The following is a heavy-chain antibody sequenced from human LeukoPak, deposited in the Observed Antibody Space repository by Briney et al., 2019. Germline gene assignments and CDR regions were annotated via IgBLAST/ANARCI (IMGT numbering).Heavy chain of an antibody. J-gene: IGHJ6*02. D-gene: IGHD3-16*02. Sequence: PGGSLRLSCAASGFTFSSYGMHWVRQAPGEGLEWVAVIWYDGSNKYYADSVKGRFTISRDNSKNTLYLQMNSLRAEDTAVYYCAREGYSGYDSLYDYVWGSYRPPGDYYYGMDVWGQGTTVTVSS. CDR1: GFTFSSYG. V-gene: IGHV3-33*01. CDR3: AREGYSGYDSLYDYVWGSYRPPGDYYYGMDV. CDR2: IWYDGSNK.